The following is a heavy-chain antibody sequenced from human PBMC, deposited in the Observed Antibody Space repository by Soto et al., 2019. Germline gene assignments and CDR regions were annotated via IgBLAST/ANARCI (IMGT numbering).Heavy chain of an antibody. J-gene: IGHJ4*02. V-gene: IGHV4-34*01. D-gene: IGHD3-3*01. CDR2: ISHTGRT. Sequence: SETLSLTCAVYGGSLSGYYGTWIRQSPGKGLEWIGEISHTGRTNYNPSLKSRVTISVDMSKNQFSLQLTSVTAADTAMYYCARYNFPLFDYWGQGTLVTVSS. CDR3: ARYNFPLFDY. CDR1: GGSLSGYY.